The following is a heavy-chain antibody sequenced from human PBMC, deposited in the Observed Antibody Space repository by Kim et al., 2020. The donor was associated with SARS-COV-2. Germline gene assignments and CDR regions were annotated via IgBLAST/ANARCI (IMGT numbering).Heavy chain of an antibody. V-gene: IGHV5-51*01. CDR1: GYIFANDW. Sequence: GESPKISCKASGYIFANDWIGWVRQRPGKGLEWMGMIWPDDSDTRYNPSFQGHVTISADKSIDTTYLQWNSLTTSDTATYFCGRLPDAFDIWGQGTEVTV. J-gene: IGHJ3*02. CDR2: IWPDDSDT. CDR3: GRLPDAFDI.